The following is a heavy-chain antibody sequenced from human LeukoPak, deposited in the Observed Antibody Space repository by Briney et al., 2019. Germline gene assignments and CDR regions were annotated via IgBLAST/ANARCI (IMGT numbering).Heavy chain of an antibody. CDR1: GGSISSYY. D-gene: IGHD5-18*01. J-gene: IGHJ4*02. CDR2: IYYSGST. Sequence: PSETLSLACTVSGGSISSYYWSWIRQPPGKGLEWIGYIYYSGSTNYNPSLKSRVTISVDTSKNQFSLKLSSVTAADTAVYYCAREEGGLTSYGYHVGYWGQGTLVTVSS. V-gene: IGHV4-59*12. CDR3: AREEGGLTSYGYHVGY.